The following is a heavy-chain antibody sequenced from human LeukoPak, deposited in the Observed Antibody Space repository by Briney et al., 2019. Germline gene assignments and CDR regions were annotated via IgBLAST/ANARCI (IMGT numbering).Heavy chain of an antibody. J-gene: IGHJ4*02. Sequence: SETLSLTCTVSGGSISSYYWSWIRQPPGKGLEWIGNMYYSGSTNYHPSLKSRVTISVDTSKSQFSLKLSSVTAADTAVYYCARRPGGSCFFDYWGQGTLVTVSS. V-gene: IGHV4-59*08. CDR1: GGSISSYY. D-gene: IGHD2-15*01. CDR2: MYYSGST. CDR3: ARRPGGSCFFDY.